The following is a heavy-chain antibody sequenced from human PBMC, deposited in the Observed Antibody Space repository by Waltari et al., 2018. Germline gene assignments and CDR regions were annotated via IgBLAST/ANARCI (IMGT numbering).Heavy chain of an antibody. CDR2: IYYSGST. CDR1: GGSISSYY. CDR3: ARLRFLEWLVDP. D-gene: IGHD3-3*01. V-gene: IGHV4-59*01. J-gene: IGHJ5*02. Sequence: QVQLQASGPGLVKPSATLSLTCTVSGGSISSYYWRWIRQPPRKGLEWIGYIYYSGSTNYNPSRKSRVTISVDTSKNQFSLKLSAVTAADTAVYYCARLRFLEWLVDPWGQGTLVTVSS.